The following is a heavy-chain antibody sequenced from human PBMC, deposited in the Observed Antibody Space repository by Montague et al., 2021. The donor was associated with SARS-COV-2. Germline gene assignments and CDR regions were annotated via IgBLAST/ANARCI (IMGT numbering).Heavy chain of an antibody. CDR3: ARGGATYYYDTSGYVNVFDT. CDR2: IYYNGYT. D-gene: IGHD3-22*01. CDR1: GDSISTYY. J-gene: IGHJ3*02. V-gene: IGHV4-59*01. Sequence: SETLSLTCTVSGDSISTYYWSWIRQPPGKGLEWIGYIYYNGYTNXNPSLKSRVTISVDTSKNQFSLRLSSVTAADTAVYFCARGGATYYYDTSGYVNVFDTWGQGTMVTVSS.